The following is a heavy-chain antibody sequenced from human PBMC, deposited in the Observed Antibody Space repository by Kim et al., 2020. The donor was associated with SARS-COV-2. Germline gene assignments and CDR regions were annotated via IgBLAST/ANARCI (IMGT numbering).Heavy chain of an antibody. CDR2: IYYSGST. Sequence: SETLSLTCTVSGGSISSGGYYWSWIRQHPGKGLEWIGYIYYSGSTYYNPSLKSRVTISIDTSKNQFSLKLSSVTAADTAVYYCARKNGDDSDYWGQGTLVTVSS. J-gene: IGHJ4*02. D-gene: IGHD4-17*01. V-gene: IGHV4-31*03. CDR3: ARKNGDDSDY. CDR1: GGSISSGGYY.